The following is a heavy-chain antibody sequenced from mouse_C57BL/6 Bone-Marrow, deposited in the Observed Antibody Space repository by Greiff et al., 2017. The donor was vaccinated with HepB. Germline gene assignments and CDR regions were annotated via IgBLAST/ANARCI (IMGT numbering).Heavy chain of an antibody. Sequence: EVQRVESGGGLVQPGESLKLSCESNEYEFPSHDMSWVRKTPEKRLELVAAINSDGGSTYYPDTMERRFIISRANTKKTLYLQMSSLRSEDTALYYCAISTMITDGPYYFDYWGQGTTLTVSS. D-gene: IGHD2-4*01. V-gene: IGHV5-2*01. J-gene: IGHJ2*01. CDR1: EYEFPSHD. CDR3: AISTMITDGPYYFDY. CDR2: INSDGGST.